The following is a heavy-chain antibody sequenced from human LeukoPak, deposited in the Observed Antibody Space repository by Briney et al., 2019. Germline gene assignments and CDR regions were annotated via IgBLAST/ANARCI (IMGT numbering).Heavy chain of an antibody. V-gene: IGHV1-2*02. D-gene: IGHD3-9*01. Sequence: ASVKVSCKASGYTFTGYYMHWVRQAPGQGLEWMRWINPNSGGTNYAQKFQGGVTMTRDTSISTAYMELSRLRSDDTAVYYCARVRYFDWLPPFDPWGQGTLVTVSS. CDR2: INPNSGGT. CDR1: GYTFTGYY. J-gene: IGHJ5*02. CDR3: ARVRYFDWLPPFDP.